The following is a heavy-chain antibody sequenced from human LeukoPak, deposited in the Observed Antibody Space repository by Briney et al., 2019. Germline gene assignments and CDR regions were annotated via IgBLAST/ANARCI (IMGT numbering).Heavy chain of an antibody. J-gene: IGHJ4*02. V-gene: IGHV3-30*02. D-gene: IGHD3-9*01. CDR2: IRKDGINT. CDR3: ASPGSTLTGGPV. Sequence: GGSLRLSCAASGFSFSDYGMHWVRQAPGKGLEWVSFIRKDGINTNYVDSVKGRFTISRDTSNKMVYLQMNSLRADDTGVYYCASPGSTLTGGPVWGQGSLVTVSS. CDR1: GFSFSDYG.